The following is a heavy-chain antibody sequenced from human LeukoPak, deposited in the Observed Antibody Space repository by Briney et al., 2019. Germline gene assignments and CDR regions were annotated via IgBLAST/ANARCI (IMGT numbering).Heavy chain of an antibody. D-gene: IGHD4-17*01. V-gene: IGHV3-30*04. CDR2: ISYDGSNK. Sequence: PGGSLRLSCAASGFTFSSYAMHWVRQAPGKGLEWVAVISYDGSNKYYADSVKGRFTISRDNSKNTLYLQMNSLRAEDTAAYYCARDRYGDYGDFDYWGQGTLVTVSS. CDR3: ARDRYGDYGDFDY. CDR1: GFTFSSYA. J-gene: IGHJ4*02.